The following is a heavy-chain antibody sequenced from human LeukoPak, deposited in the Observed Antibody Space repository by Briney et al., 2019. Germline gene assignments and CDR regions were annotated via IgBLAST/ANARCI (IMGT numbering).Heavy chain of an antibody. CDR3: ARGPIVVVPAAMGWYFDL. V-gene: IGHV4-38-2*02. Sequence: PSETLSLTCTVSGYSISSGYYWGWIRQPPGKGLEWIGSIYHSGSTYYNPSLKSRVTISVDTSKNQFSLKLSSVTAADTAVYYCARGPIVVVPAAMGWYFDLWGRGTLVTVSS. D-gene: IGHD2-2*01. CDR2: IYHSGST. J-gene: IGHJ2*01. CDR1: GYSISSGYY.